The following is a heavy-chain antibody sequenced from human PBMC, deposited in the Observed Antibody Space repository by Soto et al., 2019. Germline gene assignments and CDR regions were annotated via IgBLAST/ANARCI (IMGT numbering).Heavy chain of an antibody. CDR3: ARRYCSSINCGRGSGMDV. CDR1: GYTFTSYW. D-gene: IGHD2-2*01. CDR2: VYPGDSDT. Sequence: PGESLKISCKGSGYTFTSYWIGWVRQMPVRGLEWMGIVYPGDSDTSYSPSFQGQVTISVDKSINTAYLQWSSLKASDTAIYYCARRYCSSINCGRGSGMDVWGQGTTVTVSS. J-gene: IGHJ6*02. V-gene: IGHV5-51*01.